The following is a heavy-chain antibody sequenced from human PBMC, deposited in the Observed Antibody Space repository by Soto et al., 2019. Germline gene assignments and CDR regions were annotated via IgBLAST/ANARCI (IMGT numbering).Heavy chain of an antibody. CDR3: ARGPPRFLTRYGGNGIDY. J-gene: IGHJ4*02. V-gene: IGHV4-34*01. CDR1: GGSFSGYY. Sequence: QVQLQQWGAGLLKPSETLSLTCAVYGGSFSGYYWSWIRQPPGKGLEWIGEINHSGSTNYNPSLKSRVTTSVDTCKHQFSMKLSSVTAANTAVYYCARGPPRFLTRYGGNGIDYWGQGTLVTVSS. D-gene: IGHD4-17*01. CDR2: INHSGST.